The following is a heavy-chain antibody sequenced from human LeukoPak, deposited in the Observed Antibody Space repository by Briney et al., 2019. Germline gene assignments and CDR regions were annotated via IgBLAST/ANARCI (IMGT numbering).Heavy chain of an antibody. J-gene: IGHJ5*02. V-gene: IGHV4-38-2*01. D-gene: IGHD2-15*01. CDR1: GYSISSAFY. CDR2: IHYSGST. Sequence: SETLSLTCAVSGYSISSAFYWGWIRQSPGKGLEWIGTIHYSGSTSYNPSLKSRVTISVDTSKNQFSLKLSSVTAADTAVYYCARRGRYCSGGSCFIGLFDPWGQGTLVTVSS. CDR3: ARRGRYCSGGSCFIGLFDP.